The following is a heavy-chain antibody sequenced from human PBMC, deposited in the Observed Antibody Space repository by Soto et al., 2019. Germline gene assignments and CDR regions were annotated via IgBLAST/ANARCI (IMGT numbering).Heavy chain of an antibody. V-gene: IGHV1-69*02. J-gene: IGHJ4*02. CDR2: IIPILGIA. Sequence: QVQLVQSGAEVKKPGSSVKVSCKASGGTFSSYTISWVRQAPGQGLEWMGRIIPILGIANYAQKFQGRVTINADKSTSTAYMELSSMRSEDTAVYYCARAGPWFGDSKYNDYWGQGTLVTVSS. CDR3: ARAGPWFGDSKYNDY. D-gene: IGHD3-10*01. CDR1: GGTFSSYT.